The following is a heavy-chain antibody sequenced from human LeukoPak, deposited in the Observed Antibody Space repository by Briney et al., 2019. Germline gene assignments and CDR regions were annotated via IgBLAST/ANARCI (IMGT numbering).Heavy chain of an antibody. J-gene: IGHJ4*02. CDR2: IRYDGSNK. CDR1: GFTFSSYG. Sequence: PGGSLRLSCAASGFTFSSYGMHWVRQAPGKGLEWVAFIRYDGSNKYYADSVKGRFTISRDNSKNTLYLQMNRLRAEDTAVYYCAKDGVGATAGFDYWGQGTLVTVSS. V-gene: IGHV3-30*02. CDR3: AKDGVGATAGFDY. D-gene: IGHD1-26*01.